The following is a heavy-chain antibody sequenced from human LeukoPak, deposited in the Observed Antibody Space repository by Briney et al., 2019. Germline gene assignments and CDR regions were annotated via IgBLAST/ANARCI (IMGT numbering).Heavy chain of an antibody. CDR2: IYTSGST. CDR1: GGSTSSYY. D-gene: IGHD6-19*01. CDR3: AISSIAVAGTQH. Sequence: SETLSLTCAVSGGSTSSYYWSWIRQPAGKGLEWIGRIYTSGSTNYNPSLKSRVTMSVDTSKNQFSLKLSSVTAADTAVYYCAISSIAVAGTQHWGQGTLVTVSS. V-gene: IGHV4-4*07. J-gene: IGHJ1*01.